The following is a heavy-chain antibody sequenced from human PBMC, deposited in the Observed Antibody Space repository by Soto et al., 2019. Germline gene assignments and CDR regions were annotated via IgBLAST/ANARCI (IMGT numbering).Heavy chain of an antibody. J-gene: IGHJ4*02. D-gene: IGHD4-17*01. Sequence: SETLSLTCSVSGGSIGSYNYHWTWIRQSPGKGPEWIGSGTTYYNPSLRSRVTISVDTSKNQFFLRVNSVTAGDTAVYYCTTYGGDTGRFDYWGQGIPVTVS. CDR1: GGSIGSYNYH. CDR2: SGTT. V-gene: IGHV4-39*01. CDR3: TTYGGDTGRFDY.